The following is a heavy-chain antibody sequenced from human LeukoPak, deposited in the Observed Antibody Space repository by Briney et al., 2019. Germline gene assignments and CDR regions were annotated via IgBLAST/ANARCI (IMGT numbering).Heavy chain of an antibody. J-gene: IGHJ3*02. V-gene: IGHV1-8*02. Sequence: GASVKVSGKASGGTFISYAISWVRQATGQGREWMGWMNPNSGNTGYAQKFQGRVTMTRNTSISTAYMELSSLRSEDTAVYYCARDKVAFDIWGQGTMVTVSS. CDR3: ARDKVAFDI. CDR1: GGTFISYA. CDR2: MNPNSGNT.